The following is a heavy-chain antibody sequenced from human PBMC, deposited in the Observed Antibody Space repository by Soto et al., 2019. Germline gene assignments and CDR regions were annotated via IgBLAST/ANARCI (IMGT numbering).Heavy chain of an antibody. D-gene: IGHD6-19*01. CDR3: ARLRSGWSIDY. CDR2: VNEDGSEK. CDR1: GFSFSANW. J-gene: IGHJ4*02. Sequence: GWAPRLFRTASGFSFSANWMTRVRQAPGKGLEWVANVNEDGSEKNYVDSVKGRFTISRDNAKNSLYPQVNSLTAADSAVYYCARLRSGWSIDYWGRGALVTVSS. V-gene: IGHV3-7*03.